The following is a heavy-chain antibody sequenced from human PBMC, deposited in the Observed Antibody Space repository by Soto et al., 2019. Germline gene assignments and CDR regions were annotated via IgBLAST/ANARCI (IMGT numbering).Heavy chain of an antibody. J-gene: IGHJ4*02. V-gene: IGHV3-30*18. CDR3: AKLVDKSLDDY. Sequence: GGSLRLSCVASGFTFSTSDMHWVRQAPGQGLEWVAVVSYDERNIYYADSVKGRFSVSRDNSKNTLFLHMNSLRAEDTAVYFCAKLVDKSLDDYWGQGALVTASS. CDR1: GFTFSTSD. D-gene: IGHD3-16*01. CDR2: VSYDERNI.